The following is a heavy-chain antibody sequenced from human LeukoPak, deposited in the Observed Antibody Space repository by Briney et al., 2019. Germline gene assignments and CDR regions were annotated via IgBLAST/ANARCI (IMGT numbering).Heavy chain of an antibody. CDR2: ISSSSSYI. CDR1: GFTFSSYS. D-gene: IGHD1-26*01. J-gene: IGHJ4*02. CDR3: ARHRSGNYGLKYYFDY. Sequence: GGSLRLSCAASGFTFSSYSMNWVRQAPGKGLEWVSSISSSSSYIYYADSVKGRFTISRDNAKNSLYLQMNSLRAEDTAVYYCARHRSGNYGLKYYFDYWGQGTLVTVSS. V-gene: IGHV3-21*01.